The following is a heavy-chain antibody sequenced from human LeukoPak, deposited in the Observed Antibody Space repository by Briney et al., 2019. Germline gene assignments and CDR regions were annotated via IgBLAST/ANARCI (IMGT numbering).Heavy chain of an antibody. D-gene: IGHD3-22*01. CDR2: IRYDGSNT. J-gene: IGHJ1*01. CDR1: GFTFNIYA. V-gene: IGHV3-30*02. CDR3: AESSGYGYFQY. Sequence: GGSLRLSCAASGFTFNIYAMNWVRQAPGKGLEWVAFIRYDGSNTYYEDSMKGRFTISRDNSKNMLYLQMNSLRLEDTAVYYCAESSGYGYFQYWGQGTLVTVSS.